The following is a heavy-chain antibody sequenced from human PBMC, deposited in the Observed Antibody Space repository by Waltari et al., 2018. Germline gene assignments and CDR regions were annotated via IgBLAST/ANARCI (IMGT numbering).Heavy chain of an antibody. CDR2: INQCGGT. CDR1: GGSFDTYY. Sequence: QVQLQQWGAGLLKPSETLSLTCAVYGGSFDTYYWTWIRQPPGKGLEWIGEINQCGGTSYNPALKSLDTISQDTSKKQLYLNLNSVTAADTAGYYCAIRGCTVANCYMRNWLDPWGQGILVTVSS. CDR3: AIRGCTVANCYMRNWLDP. J-gene: IGHJ5*02. V-gene: IGHV4-34*01. D-gene: IGHD2-2*01.